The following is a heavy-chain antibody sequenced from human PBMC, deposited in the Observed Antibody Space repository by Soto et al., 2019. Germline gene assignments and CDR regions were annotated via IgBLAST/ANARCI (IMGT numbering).Heavy chain of an antibody. CDR2: ISYDGSNK. J-gene: IGHJ6*02. V-gene: IGHV3-30*18. D-gene: IGHD2-21*02. CDR1: GFTFSSYG. Sequence: QVQLVESGGGVVQPGRSLRLSCAASGFTFSSYGMHWVRQAPGKGLEWVAVISYDGSNKYYADSVKGRFTISRDNSLNXXYLQMNSLRAEDTAVYYCAKAYIVVVTGYYYGMDVWGQGTTVTVSS. CDR3: AKAYIVVVTGYYYGMDV.